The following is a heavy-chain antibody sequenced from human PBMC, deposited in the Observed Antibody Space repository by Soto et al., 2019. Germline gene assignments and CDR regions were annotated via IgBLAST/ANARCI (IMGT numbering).Heavy chain of an antibody. CDR2: ISSSDNTV. Sequence: GGSLRLSCVASGFTFSIYEMNWVRQAPGKGLEWVSYISSSDNTVHYADSVKGRFTISRDYARNSLYLQMNSLRAEDTAVYYCARESSSSGWLEYWGQGTLVTVSS. CDR1: GFTFSIYE. D-gene: IGHD6-19*01. CDR3: ARESSSSGWLEY. V-gene: IGHV3-48*03. J-gene: IGHJ4*02.